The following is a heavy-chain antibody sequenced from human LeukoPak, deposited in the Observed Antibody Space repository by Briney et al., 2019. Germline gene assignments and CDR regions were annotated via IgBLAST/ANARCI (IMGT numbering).Heavy chain of an antibody. CDR2: IYTSGST. CDR3: ASGHRRGYFDY. D-gene: IGHD1-26*01. Sequence: PSETLSLTCTVSGGSISSYYWSWIRHPPGKGLEWIGYIYTSGSTNYNPSLKSRVTISVDTSKNQFSLKLSSVTAADTAVYYCASGHRRGYFDYWGQGTLVTVSS. V-gene: IGHV4-4*09. CDR1: GGSISSYY. J-gene: IGHJ4*02.